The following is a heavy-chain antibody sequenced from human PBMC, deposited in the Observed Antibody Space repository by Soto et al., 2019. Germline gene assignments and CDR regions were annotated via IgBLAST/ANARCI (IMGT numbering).Heavy chain of an antibody. V-gene: IGHV3-33*01. J-gene: IGHJ6*02. Sequence: GGSLRLSCAASGFTFRSYGIHWVRQAPGKGLEWVAVIWYDGSNKYYADSVKGRFTISRDNSKNTLYLQMNSLRAEDTAVYYCASNYCSGGSCYSGGYYYYGMDVWGQGTTVTVSS. D-gene: IGHD2-15*01. CDR2: IWYDGSNK. CDR3: ASNYCSGGSCYSGGYYYYGMDV. CDR1: GFTFRSYG.